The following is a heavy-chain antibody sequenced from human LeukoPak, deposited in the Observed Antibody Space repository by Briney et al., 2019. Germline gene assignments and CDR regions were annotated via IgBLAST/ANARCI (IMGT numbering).Heavy chain of an antibody. V-gene: IGHV3-48*03. CDR1: GFTFSSYE. J-gene: IGHJ4*02. Sequence: GGSLRLSCAASGFTFSSYEMNWVRQGPGEGLGWVSYISSRGSTIYYADSVNGRFTISRDNAKNSLYLQMNSLRAEDTAVYYCARGVVVAANDYWGQGTLVTVSS. CDR2: ISSRGSTI. D-gene: IGHD2-15*01. CDR3: ARGVVVAANDY.